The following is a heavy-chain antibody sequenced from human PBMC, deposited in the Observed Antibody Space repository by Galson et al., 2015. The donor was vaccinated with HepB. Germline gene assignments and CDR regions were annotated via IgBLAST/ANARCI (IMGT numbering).Heavy chain of an antibody. Sequence: SVKVSCKASGGTFSSYAISWVRQAPGQGLEWMGGIIPIFGTANYAQKFQGRVTITADESTSTAYMELSSLRSEDTAVYYCARGTGYSSGWTGSYYYGMDVWGQGTTVTVSS. CDR3: ARGTGYSSGWTGSYYYGMDV. D-gene: IGHD6-19*01. CDR2: IIPIFGTA. J-gene: IGHJ6*02. CDR1: GGTFSSYA. V-gene: IGHV1-69*13.